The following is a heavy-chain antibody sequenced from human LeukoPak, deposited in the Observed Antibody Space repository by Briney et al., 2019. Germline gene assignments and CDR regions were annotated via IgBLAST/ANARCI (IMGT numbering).Heavy chain of an antibody. CDR2: IRGDGSNT. J-gene: IGHJ4*02. CDR3: AREANMAH. D-gene: IGHD2/OR15-2a*01. V-gene: IGHV3-74*01. Sequence: SGGSLRLSCAASGFTFSTFWMNWVRQAPGQGLVWVSRIRGDGSNTGYADSVKGRFTISRDNAKNTLYLQMNSLRDEDTAVYYCAREANMAHWGQGTLVTVPS. CDR1: GFTFSTFW.